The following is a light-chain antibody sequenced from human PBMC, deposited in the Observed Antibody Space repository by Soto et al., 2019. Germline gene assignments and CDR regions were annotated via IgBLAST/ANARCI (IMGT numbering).Light chain of an antibody. Sequence: QSALTQPASVSGSPGQSITISCTGTSSDIGCYILVSWYQQEPGKAPKLMIYEGSKRPSGVSNRFSGSKSGNTASLTISGLQAEDEAHYYCCSYVGSDTYVICGGGTQLTVL. CDR1: SSDIGCYIL. J-gene: IGLJ2*01. CDR2: EGS. V-gene: IGLV2-23*01. CDR3: CSYVGSDTYVI.